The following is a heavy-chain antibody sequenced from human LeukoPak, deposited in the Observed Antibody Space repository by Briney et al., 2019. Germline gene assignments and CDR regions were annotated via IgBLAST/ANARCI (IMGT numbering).Heavy chain of an antibody. CDR2: IYYSGST. V-gene: IGHV4-59*01. D-gene: IGHD4-11*01. CDR1: GGSISSDY. Sequence: SETPSLTSTLPGGSISSDYWSWSRQSPGKGLEWIGYIYYSGSTYYNPSLKSRVTISVDTSKNQFSLKLTSVTAADTAVYYCARGFYSPHHWGQGTLVTVSS. CDR3: ARGFYSPHH. J-gene: IGHJ5*02.